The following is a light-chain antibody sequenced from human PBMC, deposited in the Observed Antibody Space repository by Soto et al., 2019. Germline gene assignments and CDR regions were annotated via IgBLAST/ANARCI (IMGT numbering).Light chain of an antibody. J-gene: IGLJ1*01. CDR3: SSYTSSSTHV. CDR2: DVS. Sequence: QSALTQPASVSGSPGQSITISCTGTGRDVGAYTFVSWYQQHPDKVPKLMIFDVSRRPSGVSDRFSGSKSGNTASLTISGLQPEDEADYYCSSYTSSSTHVFGSGTKVTVL. CDR1: GRDVGAYTF. V-gene: IGLV2-14*03.